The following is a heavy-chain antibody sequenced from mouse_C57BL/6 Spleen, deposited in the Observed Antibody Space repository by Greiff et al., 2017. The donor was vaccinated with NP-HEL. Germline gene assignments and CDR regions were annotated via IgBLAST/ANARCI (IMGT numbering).Heavy chain of an antibody. CDR2: IYPGGGYT. V-gene: IGHV1-63*01. CDR3: ARRDDWGYFDY. J-gene: IGHJ2*01. D-gene: IGHD2-4*01. Sequence: VQLQQSGAELVRPGTSVKMSCKASGYTFTNYWIGWAKQRPGHGLAWIGDIYPGGGYTNYNEKFKGKATLTADKSSSTAYMQFSSLTSEDSAIYYCARRDDWGYFDYWGQGTTLTVSS. CDR1: GYTFTNYW.